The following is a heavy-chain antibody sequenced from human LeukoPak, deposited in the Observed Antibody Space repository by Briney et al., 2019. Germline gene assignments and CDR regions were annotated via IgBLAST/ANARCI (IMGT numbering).Heavy chain of an antibody. J-gene: IGHJ4*02. CDR3: ATGHSLGNYRPGHFDY. Sequence: ASVKVSCKVSGYTLTELSMHWVRQAPGKGLEWMGGFDPEDGETIYAQKFQGRVTMTEDTSTDTAYMELSSLRSGDTAVYYCATGHSLGNYRPGHFDYWGQGTLVTVSS. D-gene: IGHD4-11*01. V-gene: IGHV1-24*01. CDR2: FDPEDGET. CDR1: GYTLTELS.